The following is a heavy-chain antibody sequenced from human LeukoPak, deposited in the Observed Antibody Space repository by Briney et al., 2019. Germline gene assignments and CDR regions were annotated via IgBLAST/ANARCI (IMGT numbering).Heavy chain of an antibody. V-gene: IGHV4-4*07. Sequence: PSETLSLTCTVSGGSISNYYWSWIRQPAGKGLEWIGRIYTSGSTNYNPSLKSRVTMSVDTSKNQFSLKLSSVTAADTAVYYCARDVGAQGYCSGGSCYFDYWGQGTLVTVSS. CDR3: ARDVGAQGYCSGGSCYFDY. D-gene: IGHD2-15*01. J-gene: IGHJ4*02. CDR2: IYTSGST. CDR1: GGSISNYY.